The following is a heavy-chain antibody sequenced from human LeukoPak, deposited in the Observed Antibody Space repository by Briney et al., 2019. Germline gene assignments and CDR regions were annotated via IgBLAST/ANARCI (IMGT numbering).Heavy chain of an antibody. CDR3: ARDFDAATIFDY. CDR1: GYTFTGYY. V-gene: IGHV1-2*06. Sequence: ASVKVSCKASGYTFTGYYMHWVRQAPGQGLEWMGRINPNSGGTNYAQKFQGRVTMTRNTSISTAYMELSRLRSDDTAVYYCARDFDAATIFDYWGQGTLVTVSS. D-gene: IGHD5-12*01. J-gene: IGHJ4*02. CDR2: INPNSGGT.